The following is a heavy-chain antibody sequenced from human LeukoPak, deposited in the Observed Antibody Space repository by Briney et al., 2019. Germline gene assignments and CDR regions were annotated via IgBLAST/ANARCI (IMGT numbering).Heavy chain of an antibody. CDR3: AKTHSSGWLFDY. J-gene: IGHJ4*02. D-gene: IGHD6-19*01. CDR2: IRLDGGST. V-gene: IGHV3-23*01. Sequence: GGSLRLSCAASGFTFINYAMSWVRQAPGKGLEWVSLIRLDGGSTYYADSVKGRFTISRDNSENTLYLQMNSLRAEDTAVYYCAKTHSSGWLFDYWGQGTLVSVSS. CDR1: GFTFINYA.